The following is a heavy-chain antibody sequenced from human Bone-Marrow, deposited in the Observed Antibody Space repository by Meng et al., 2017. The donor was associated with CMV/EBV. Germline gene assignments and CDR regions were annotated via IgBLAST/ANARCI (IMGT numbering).Heavy chain of an antibody. V-gene: IGHV3-30*03. CDR2: ISYDGSNK. Sequence: GESLKISCAASGFTVSYTYMNWVRQAPGKGLEWVAVISYDGSNKYYADSVRGRFTISRDNSKNTLYLQMNSLRAEDTAVYYCARARNSRVRGNDFDYWGQGTLVTVSS. CDR3: ARARNSRVRGNDFDY. J-gene: IGHJ4*02. CDR1: GFTVSYTY. D-gene: IGHD3-10*01.